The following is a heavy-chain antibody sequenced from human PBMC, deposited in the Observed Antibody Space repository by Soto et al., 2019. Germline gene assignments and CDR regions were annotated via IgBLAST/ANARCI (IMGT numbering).Heavy chain of an antibody. V-gene: IGHV3-48*03. CDR1: GFAFSSYE. J-gene: IGHJ3*01. CDR2: MSSGGGTI. D-gene: IGHD5-12*01. CDR3: AKEKTVTDSGYDDFDV. Sequence: PGGSLRLSCAASGFAFSSYEMDWVRQAPGKGLEWIAYMSSGGGTIYYADSVKGRFTISRDNARDSLYLEMNSLRVEDTAIYYCAKEKTVTDSGYDDFDVWGQGTMVTVSS.